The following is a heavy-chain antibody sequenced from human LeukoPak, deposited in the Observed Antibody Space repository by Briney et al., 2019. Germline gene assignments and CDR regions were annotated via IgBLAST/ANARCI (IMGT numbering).Heavy chain of an antibody. CDR1: GFTFSSYA. Sequence: GGSLRLSCAASGFTFSSYAMHWVRQAPGKGLEYVSAISSNGGSTYYANSVKGRFTISRDTSKNTLYLQMGSLRAEDMAVYYCARSSLAAGANWFDPWGQGTLVTVSS. J-gene: IGHJ5*02. CDR3: ARSSLAAGANWFDP. V-gene: IGHV3-64*01. D-gene: IGHD6-13*01. CDR2: ISSNGGST.